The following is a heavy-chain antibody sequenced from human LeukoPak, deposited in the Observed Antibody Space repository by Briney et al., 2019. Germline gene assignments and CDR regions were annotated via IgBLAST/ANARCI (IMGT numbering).Heavy chain of an antibody. CDR3: ARDENGYVWGSFRA. D-gene: IGHD3-16*02. CDR2: IYYSGST. V-gene: IGHV4-39*07. Sequence: SETLSLTCTVSGGSISSSSYYWGWIRQPPGKGLEWIGNIYYSGSTYYNPSLESRVTMSLDTSKNQFSLKLSSVAAADTAVYYCARDENGYVWGSFRAWGQGTLVTVSS. CDR1: GGSISSSSYY. J-gene: IGHJ5*02.